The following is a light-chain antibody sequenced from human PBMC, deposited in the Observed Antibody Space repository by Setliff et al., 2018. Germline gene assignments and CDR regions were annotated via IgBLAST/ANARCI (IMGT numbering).Light chain of an antibody. Sequence: QSVLTQPASMSGSPGQSITISCTGTSSDVGGYNYVSWYQQHPGKAPKLMIYDVSKRPSGVPDRFSGSESGNTASLTISGLQAEDEADYYCCSYAGSNTWVFGGGTQLTVL. J-gene: IGLJ3*02. CDR1: SSDVGGYNY. CDR3: CSYAGSNTWV. CDR2: DVS. V-gene: IGLV2-11*01.